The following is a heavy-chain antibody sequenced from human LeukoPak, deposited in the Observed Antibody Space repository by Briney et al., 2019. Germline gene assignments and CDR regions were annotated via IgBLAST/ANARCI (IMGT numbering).Heavy chain of an antibody. D-gene: IGHD1-26*01. V-gene: IGHV4-34*01. J-gene: IGHJ4*02. CDR1: GGSFSGYY. Sequence: SETLSLTCAVYGGSFSGYYWSWIRQPPGKGLEWIGEINHSGSTNYNPSLKSRVTISVDTSKNQFSLKLSSVTAADTAVYYCARFSGVESNNDYWGQGTLVTVSS. CDR3: ARFSGVESNNDY. CDR2: INHSGST.